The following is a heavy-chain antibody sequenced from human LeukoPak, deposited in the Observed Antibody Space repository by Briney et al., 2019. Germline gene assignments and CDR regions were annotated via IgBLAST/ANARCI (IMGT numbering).Heavy chain of an antibody. CDR3: ARRPLRIGGHDPAWFDP. J-gene: IGHJ5*02. CDR1: GGSFSGYY. D-gene: IGHD5-12*01. CDR2: INHSGST. Sequence: PSETLSLTCAVYGGSFSGYYWSWIRQPPGKGLEWIGEINHSGSTNYNPSLKSRVTISVDTSKNQFSLKLSSVTAADTAVYYCARRPLRIGGHDPAWFDPWGQGTLVTVSS. V-gene: IGHV4-34*01.